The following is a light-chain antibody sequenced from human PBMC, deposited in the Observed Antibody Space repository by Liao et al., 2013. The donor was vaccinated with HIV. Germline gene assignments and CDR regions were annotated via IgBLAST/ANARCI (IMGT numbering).Light chain of an antibody. CDR2: QDT. J-gene: IGLJ2*01. CDR1: GLGDNY. V-gene: IGLV3-1*01. CDR3: QAWDSSAEVV. Sequence: SYVLTQPPSVSVSPGQTASITCSGDGLGDNYVSWYQQKPGQSPVLVIYQDTNRPSGIPARFSGSNSGNTATLTISGTQPVDEAEYFXQAWDSSAEVVFGGGTTADRP.